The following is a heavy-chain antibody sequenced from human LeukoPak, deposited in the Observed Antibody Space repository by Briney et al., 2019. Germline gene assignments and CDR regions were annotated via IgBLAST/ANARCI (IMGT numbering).Heavy chain of an antibody. V-gene: IGHV3-7*01. Sequence: PGGSLRLSCAVSGFIFSRHSMSWIRQAPGKGLEWVAKIKEDGTEQYYVDSVKGRFTISRDNAKNTVYLQMTTLRAEDTALYYCVTESGDYGSADMPGYYYYMDVWAKGTTVIVSS. CDR1: GFIFSRHS. CDR2: IKEDGTEQ. D-gene: IGHD3-10*01. J-gene: IGHJ6*03. CDR3: VTESGDYGSADMPGYYYYMDV.